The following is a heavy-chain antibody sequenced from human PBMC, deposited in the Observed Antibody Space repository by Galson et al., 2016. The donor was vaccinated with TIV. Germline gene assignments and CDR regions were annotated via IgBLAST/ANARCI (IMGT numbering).Heavy chain of an antibody. D-gene: IGHD6-19*01. J-gene: IGHJ4*02. CDR2: ISGYNGNA. CDR3: VRKAGSGWYDY. V-gene: IGHV1-18*01. CDR1: GYFFNSYG. Sequence: SVKVSCKASGYFFNSYGLTWLRQAPGQGLEWMGLISGYNGNANYAQKFQGRVTMTTDTSTSTSHLELRNLRSDDTAIYFCVRKAGSGWYDYWGQGALVTVSS.